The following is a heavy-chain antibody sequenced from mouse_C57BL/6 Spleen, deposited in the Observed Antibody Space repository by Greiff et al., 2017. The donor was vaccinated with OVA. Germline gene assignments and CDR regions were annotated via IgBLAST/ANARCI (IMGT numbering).Heavy chain of an antibody. V-gene: IGHV1-52*01. J-gene: IGHJ3*01. D-gene: IGHD4-1*01. CDR3: ARRGIRANSFFAY. CDR2: IDPSDSET. CDR1: GYAFTSYW. Sequence: QVQLKESGAELVKPGASVKISCKASGYAFTSYWMHWVKQRPIQGLEWIGNIDPSDSETHYNQKFKDKATLTVDKSSSTAYMQLSSLTSEDSAVYYCARRGIRANSFFAYWGQGTLVTVSA.